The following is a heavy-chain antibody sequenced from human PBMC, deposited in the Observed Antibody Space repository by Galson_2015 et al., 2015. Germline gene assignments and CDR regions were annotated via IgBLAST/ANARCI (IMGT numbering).Heavy chain of an antibody. CDR1: AFTFSDYY. CDR3: AREVYGDYFFDY. CDR2: ISSSDSTI. Sequence: SLRLACAASAFTFSDYYMSWVRQAPGKGLEWVSYISSSDSTIYYADSVKGRFTISRDNDKNSLYLQMNSLRAEDTAVYYCAREVYGDYFFDYWGQGTLVTVSS. V-gene: IGHV3-11*01. J-gene: IGHJ4*02. D-gene: IGHD4-17*01.